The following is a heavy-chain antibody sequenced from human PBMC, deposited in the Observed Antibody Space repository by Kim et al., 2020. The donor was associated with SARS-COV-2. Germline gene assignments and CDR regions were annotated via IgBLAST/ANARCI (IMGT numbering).Heavy chain of an antibody. CDR3: ARGRAPTVTTHSHFDY. D-gene: IGHD4-17*01. J-gene: IGHJ4*01. CDR1: GFTFSSYS. CDR2: ISSSSSYI. V-gene: IGHV3-21*01. Sequence: GGSLRLSCAASGFTFSSYSMNWVRQAPGKGLEWVSSISSSSSYIYYADSVKGRFTISRDNAKNSLYLQMNSLRAEDTAVYYCARGRAPTVTTHSHFDYWGHGTLVTVSS.